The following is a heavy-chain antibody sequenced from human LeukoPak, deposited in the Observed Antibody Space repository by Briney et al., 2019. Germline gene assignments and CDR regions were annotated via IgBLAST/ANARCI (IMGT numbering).Heavy chain of an antibody. J-gene: IGHJ4*02. CDR2: IHYTGPT. Sequence: PSETLSLTCTVSGSSISGYYWSWTRQPPGKGLEWIGYIHYTGPTNYNPSLKSRVTISLGTSKNQFSLKLSSVTAADTAVYYCARYGMTSATAWGFDYWGQGTLVTVSS. CDR1: GSSISGYY. CDR3: ARYGMTSATAWGFDY. V-gene: IGHV4-59*01. D-gene: IGHD4-17*01.